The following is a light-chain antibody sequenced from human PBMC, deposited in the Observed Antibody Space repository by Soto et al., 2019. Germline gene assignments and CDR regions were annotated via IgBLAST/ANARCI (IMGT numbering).Light chain of an antibody. CDR2: GAS. V-gene: IGKV3-20*01. CDR1: QSVRSSY. Sequence: EIVLTQSPATPAAPAGQRANLSCXXSQSVRSSYLAWYQQKPGQAPRLLIYGASSRATGIPDRFSGSGSGTDFTLTISRLEPEDFAVYYCQQYGNSPQTFGQGTKVDI. CDR3: QQYGNSPQT. J-gene: IGKJ1*01.